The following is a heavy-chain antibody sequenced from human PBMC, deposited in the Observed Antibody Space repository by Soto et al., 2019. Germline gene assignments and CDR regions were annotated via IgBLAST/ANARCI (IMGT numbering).Heavy chain of an antibody. CDR2: ISGGGGST. V-gene: IGHV3-23*01. D-gene: IGHD2-15*01. J-gene: IGHJ5*02. CDR1: GFTFSNYA. CDR3: AKAVDCSGGSCYSRWFDP. Sequence: PGGSLRLSCAASGFTFSNYAMSWVRQPPGKGLEWVSAISGGGGSTYYADSVKGRFTISRDNSKNTLYLQMNSLRAEDTALYYCAKAVDCSGGSCYSRWFDPWGQGTLVTVSS.